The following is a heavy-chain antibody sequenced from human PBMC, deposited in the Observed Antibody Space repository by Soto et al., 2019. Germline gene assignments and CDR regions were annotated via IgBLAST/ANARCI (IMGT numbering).Heavy chain of an antibody. CDR2: IYGDGGTT. D-gene: IGHD3-10*01. CDR1: GFIFSTTD. Sequence: GGFLRLSCAASGFIFSTTDMSWVRQAPGKGLEWVSTIYGDGGTTYYADSVKGRFTISRDNSKNMVYLQMDSLRADDTATYYCVKNSGWFNSWGQGTLVTVSS. CDR3: VKNSGWFNS. V-gene: IGHV3-23*01. J-gene: IGHJ5*01.